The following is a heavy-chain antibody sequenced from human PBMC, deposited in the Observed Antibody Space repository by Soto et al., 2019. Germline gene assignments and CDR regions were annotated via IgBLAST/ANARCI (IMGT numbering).Heavy chain of an antibody. CDR3: ARDRDSSYSSGPAY. CDR2: ISAYNGNT. D-gene: IGHD6-19*01. J-gene: IGHJ4*02. Sequence: GASVKVSCKASGYSFTSYGVTWVRQAPGQGLEWMGWISAYNGNTNYAQKFQGRVTMTTDTPTSTVYMELRSLRSDDTAVYFCARDRDSSYSSGPAYWGQGALVTVS. V-gene: IGHV1-18*01. CDR1: GYSFTSYG.